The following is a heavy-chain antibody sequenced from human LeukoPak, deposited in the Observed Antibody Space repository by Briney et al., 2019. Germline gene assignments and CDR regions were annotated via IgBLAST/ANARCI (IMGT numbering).Heavy chain of an antibody. CDR3: ARYLTATDAFDI. J-gene: IGHJ3*02. D-gene: IGHD2-8*01. CDR2: IYYSGST. CDR1: GGSISSYY. Sequence: SETLSLTCTVSGGSISSYYWSWIRQPAGKGLEWIGYIYYSGSTNYNPSLKSRVTISVDTSKNQFSLKLSSVTAADTAVYYCARYLTATDAFDIWGQGTMVTVSS. V-gene: IGHV4-59*08.